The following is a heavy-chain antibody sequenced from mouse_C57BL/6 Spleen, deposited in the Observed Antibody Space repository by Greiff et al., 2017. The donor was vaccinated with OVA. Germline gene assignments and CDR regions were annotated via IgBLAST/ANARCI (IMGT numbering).Heavy chain of an antibody. V-gene: IGHV5-4*03. CDR3: ARANYGDYFDY. D-gene: IGHD1-1*02. CDR2: ISDGGSYT. CDR1: GFTFSSYA. Sequence: EVKLVESGGGLVKPGGSLKLSCAASGFTFSSYAMSWVRQTPEKRLEWVATISDGGSYTYYPDNVKGRFTISRDNAKNNLYLQMSHLKSEDTAMYYCARANYGDYFDYWGQGTTLTVSS. J-gene: IGHJ2*01.